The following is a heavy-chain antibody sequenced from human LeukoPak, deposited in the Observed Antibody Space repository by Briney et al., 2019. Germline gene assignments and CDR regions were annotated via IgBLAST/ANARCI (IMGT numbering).Heavy chain of an antibody. CDR3: AGAHSNSFYFDF. D-gene: IGHD4-11*01. J-gene: IGHJ4*02. CDR2: IYSGST. V-gene: IGHV4-59*02. Sequence: SETLSLTCTVSGGSVRTYYWSWIRQSPGKGLEWIGYIYSGSTNYNPSLKSRVTISVDASKNQCSLKLRSVTAADTAAYFCAGAHSNSFYFDFWGQGTLVSVSS. CDR1: GGSVRTYY.